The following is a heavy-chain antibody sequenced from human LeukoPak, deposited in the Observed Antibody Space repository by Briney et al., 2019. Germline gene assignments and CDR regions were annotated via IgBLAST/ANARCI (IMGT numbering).Heavy chain of an antibody. D-gene: IGHD2-2*01. J-gene: IGHJ4*02. CDR2: IRYDGSNK. CDR1: GFTFSSYG. Sequence: SCKASGFTFSSYGMHWVRQAPGKGLEWVAFIRYDGSNKYYADSVKGRFTISRDNSKNTLYLQMNSLRAEDTAVYYCATLPAAIDVYFDYWGQGTLVTVSS. V-gene: IGHV3-30*02. CDR3: ATLPAAIDVYFDY.